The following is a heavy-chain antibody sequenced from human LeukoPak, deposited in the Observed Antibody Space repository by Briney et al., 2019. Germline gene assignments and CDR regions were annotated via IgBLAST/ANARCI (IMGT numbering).Heavy chain of an antibody. V-gene: IGHV3-43*02. Sequence: PGGSLRLSCAASGFTFDHYAMHWVRQAPGKGPEWVSLVSVNADSTYYADSVRARFTISRDNNNNSLYLQMHSLRTDDTALYYCVKGVVYDSSGYFHLDYWGQGTLVTVSS. CDR1: GFTFDHYA. CDR3: VKGVVYDSSGYFHLDY. J-gene: IGHJ4*02. D-gene: IGHD3-22*01. CDR2: VSVNADST.